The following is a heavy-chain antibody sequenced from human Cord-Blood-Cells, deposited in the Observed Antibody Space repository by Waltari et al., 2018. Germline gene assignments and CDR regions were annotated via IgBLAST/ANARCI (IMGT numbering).Heavy chain of an antibody. CDR3: ARTYMVRGVIIKKDAFDI. Sequence: QVQLQQWGAGLLKPSETLSLPCAVYGGSFSGYSWSWLRQPPGKGLEWIGEINHSGSTNYNPSLKSRVTISVDTSKNQFSLKLSSVTAADTAVYYCARTYMVRGVIIKKDAFDIWGQGTMVTVSS. CDR1: GGSFSGYS. CDR2: INHSGST. J-gene: IGHJ3*02. V-gene: IGHV4-34*01. D-gene: IGHD3-10*01.